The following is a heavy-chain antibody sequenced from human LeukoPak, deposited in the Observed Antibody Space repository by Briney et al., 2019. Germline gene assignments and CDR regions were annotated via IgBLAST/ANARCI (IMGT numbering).Heavy chain of an antibody. CDR2: IYYSGST. CDR3: ARGRHYVWGSYRTYYFDY. D-gene: IGHD3-16*02. V-gene: IGHV4-59*08. Sequence: SETLSLTCTVSGGSISSYYWSWIRQPPGKGLEWIGYIYYSGSTNYNPSLKSRVTISVDTSKNQFSLKLSSVTAADTAVYYCARGRHYVWGSYRTYYFDYWGQGTLVTVSS. J-gene: IGHJ4*02. CDR1: GGSISSYY.